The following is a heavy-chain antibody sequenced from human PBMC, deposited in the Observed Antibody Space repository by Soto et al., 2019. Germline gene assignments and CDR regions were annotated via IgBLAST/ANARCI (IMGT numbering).Heavy chain of an antibody. Sequence: EVQLVESGGGLVQPGGSLRLSCAASGFIFSGYWMNWVRQLPGKGPEWVANIKEDGSEQYYVDSVKGRFTISRDNARNSLYRRMNDLRVEDSAVYYCTGRQRWVLGYFDLWGRGTQVTVSS. D-gene: IGHD2-2*03. CDR2: IKEDGSEQ. CDR1: GFIFSGYW. V-gene: IGHV3-7*01. CDR3: TGRQRWVLGYFDL. J-gene: IGHJ2*01.